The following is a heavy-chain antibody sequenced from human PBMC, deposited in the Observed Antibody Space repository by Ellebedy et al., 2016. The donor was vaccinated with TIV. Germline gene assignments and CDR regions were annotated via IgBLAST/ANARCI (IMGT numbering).Heavy chain of an antibody. CDR3: ASDSSSWFS. D-gene: IGHD6-13*01. CDR2: IYYSGST. CDR1: GGSISSSSHY. V-gene: IGHV4-39*01. Sequence: SETLSLXCTVSGGSISSSSHYWGWIRQPPGKGLEWFGSIYYSGSTYYNPSLKSRVTISVDTSKNQFSLKLNSVTAADTAVYYCASDSSSWFSWGQGTLVTVSS. J-gene: IGHJ4*02.